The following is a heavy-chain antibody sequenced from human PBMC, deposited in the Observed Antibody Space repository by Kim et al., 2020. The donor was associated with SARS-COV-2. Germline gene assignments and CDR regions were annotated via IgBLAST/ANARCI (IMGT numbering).Heavy chain of an antibody. Sequence: YAQKFQGRVTMTRDTSTSTVYMELSSLGSEDTAEYYCARDPVAGTLGIDYWGQGTLVTVSS. CDR3: ARDPVAGTLGIDY. D-gene: IGHD6-19*01. V-gene: IGHV1-46*01. J-gene: IGHJ4*02.